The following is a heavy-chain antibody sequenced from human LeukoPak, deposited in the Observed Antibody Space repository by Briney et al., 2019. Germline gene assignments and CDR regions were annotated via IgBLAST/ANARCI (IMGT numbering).Heavy chain of an antibody. CDR1: GFTFNSYS. V-gene: IGHV3-48*01. CDR3: AKDRVVWGSGSYLFDY. CDR2: ISHTSEST. J-gene: IGHJ4*02. D-gene: IGHD3-10*01. Sequence: GGSLRLSCAASGFTFNSYSMSWVRQAPGKGLEWVSYISHTSESTYYADSVRGRFSISRDDAKSSLYLQMNSLRAEGTAVYYCAKDRVVWGSGSYLFDYWGQGTLVTVSS.